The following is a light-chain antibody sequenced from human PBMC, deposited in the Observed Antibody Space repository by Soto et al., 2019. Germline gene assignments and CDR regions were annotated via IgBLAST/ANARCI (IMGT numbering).Light chain of an antibody. V-gene: IGLV1-40*01. Sequence: QLVLTQPPSVSGAPGQRVTISCTGSGSTIGAGYDVHWYQHLPGTAPKLLIYDNNNRPSGVPDRFSGSKSGTSASLAISGLQAEDEADYYCQSYDSSLSVVFGGGTQLTVL. CDR2: DNN. J-gene: IGLJ2*01. CDR1: GSTIGAGYD. CDR3: QSYDSSLSVV.